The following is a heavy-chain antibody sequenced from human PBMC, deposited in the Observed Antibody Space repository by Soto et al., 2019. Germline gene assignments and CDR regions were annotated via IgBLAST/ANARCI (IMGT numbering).Heavy chain of an antibody. Sequence: GGSLRLSCAASGFNFSIYSMIWVRQAPGKGLEWVSGISATTGNTYYTNSVKGRFTISRDNFENTQFLQMNNMRAEDTALYYCAIDSDGGYWGQGTLVTVSS. D-gene: IGHD2-15*01. V-gene: IGHV3-23*01. CDR3: AIDSDGGY. CDR2: ISATTGNT. J-gene: IGHJ4*02. CDR1: GFNFSIYS.